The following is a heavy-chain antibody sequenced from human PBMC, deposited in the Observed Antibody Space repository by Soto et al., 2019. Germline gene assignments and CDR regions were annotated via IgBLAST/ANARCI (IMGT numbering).Heavy chain of an antibody. D-gene: IGHD1-7*01. CDR1: GFTFSSYW. J-gene: IGHJ4*02. Sequence: EVQLVESGGGLVQPGGSLRLSCAASGFTFSSYWMSWVRQAPGRGLEWVANIKQDGSEKYYVDSVKGRFTISRDNAKNSLYLQMNSLRAEDTAVYYCARFKVEVSGTTSFDYWGQGTLVTVSS. V-gene: IGHV3-7*01. CDR3: ARFKVEVSGTTSFDY. CDR2: IKQDGSEK.